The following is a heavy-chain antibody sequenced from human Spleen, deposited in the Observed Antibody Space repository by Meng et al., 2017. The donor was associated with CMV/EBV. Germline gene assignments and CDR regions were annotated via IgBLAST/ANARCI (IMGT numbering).Heavy chain of an antibody. CDR3: ARDLFPNYYYYGLDV. Sequence: GESLKISCAASGFTFSSYWMSWVRQAPGKGLEWVANIKQDGSEKYYVDSVKGRFTISRDNAKNTLYLQINSLRPEDTAVYYCARDLFPNYYYYGLDVWGQGTTVTVSS. CDR2: IKQDGSEK. CDR1: GFTFSSYW. V-gene: IGHV3-7*01. J-gene: IGHJ6*02.